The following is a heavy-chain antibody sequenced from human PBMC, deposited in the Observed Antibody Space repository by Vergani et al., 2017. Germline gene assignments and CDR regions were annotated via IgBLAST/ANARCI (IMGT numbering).Heavy chain of an antibody. CDR2: INPNSGGT. Sequence: QVQLVQSGAEVKKPGSSVKVSCKASGYTFTGYYMHWVRQAPGQGLEWMGWINPNSGGTNYAQKFQGWVTMTRDTSISTAYMELSRLRSDDTAVYYCARTPNRLTGYGMDVWGQGTTVTVSS. CDR1: GYTFTGYY. J-gene: IGHJ6*02. V-gene: IGHV1-2*04. CDR3: ARTPNRLTGYGMDV. D-gene: IGHD1-14*01.